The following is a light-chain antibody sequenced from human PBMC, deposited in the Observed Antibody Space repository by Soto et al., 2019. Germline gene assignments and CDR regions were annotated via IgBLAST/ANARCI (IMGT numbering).Light chain of an antibody. Sequence: DIQMTQSPSSVSASVGDRVTITCRASQTLNNYLTWFQQKPGKAPKVLIYAASTLQSGVPSRFSGSGSGTEFTLTISSLQPDDFATYYCQQYNSYWTLRQGTKADI. V-gene: IGKV1-16*01. CDR2: AAS. CDR3: QQYNSYWT. J-gene: IGKJ1*01. CDR1: QTLNNY.